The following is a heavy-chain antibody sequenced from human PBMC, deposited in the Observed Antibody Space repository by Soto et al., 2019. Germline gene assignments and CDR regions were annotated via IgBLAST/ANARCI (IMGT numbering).Heavy chain of an antibody. D-gene: IGHD3-22*01. Sequence: QLQLQESGSGLVKPSQTLSLTCAVSGGSISSGGYSWSWIRQPPGKGLEWIGYIYHSGSTYYNPSLKSRVTISVDRCKNQFSLKLSSVTAADTAVYYCARVSTDYDSSGYYPYFDYWGQGTLVTVSS. J-gene: IGHJ4*02. V-gene: IGHV4-30-2*01. CDR2: IYHSGST. CDR1: GGSISSGGYS. CDR3: ARVSTDYDSSGYYPYFDY.